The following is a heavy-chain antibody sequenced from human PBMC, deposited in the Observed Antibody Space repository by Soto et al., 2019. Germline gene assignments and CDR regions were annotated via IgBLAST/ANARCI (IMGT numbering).Heavy chain of an antibody. CDR3: VHRRYYYGSSLY. CDR2: IYWTDDE. D-gene: IGHD3-22*01. Sequence: GSGPTLVNPTQTLTLTCTFSGFSLSTSGVGVGWIRQPPGKALEWLALIYWTDDEHYSPSLQSRLTITKDTSKNQVVLTMTNMDPVDTATYYCVHRRYYYGSSLYWGQGTLVTVSS. CDR1: GFSLSTSGVG. J-gene: IGHJ4*02. V-gene: IGHV2-5*01.